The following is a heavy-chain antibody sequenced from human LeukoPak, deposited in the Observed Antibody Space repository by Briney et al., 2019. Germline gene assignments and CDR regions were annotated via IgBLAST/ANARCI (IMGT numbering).Heavy chain of an antibody. CDR3: ARDPGYSSQYYFDY. CDR1: GFTFSSYS. J-gene: IGHJ4*02. D-gene: IGHD5-18*01. V-gene: IGHV3-21*01. CDR2: ISSSSSYI. Sequence: GGSLRLSCAAFGFTFSSYSMNWVRQAPGKGLEWVSSISSSSSYIYYADSVKGRFTISRDNAKNSLYLRMNSLRAEDTAVYYCARDPGYSSQYYFDYWGQGTLVTVSS.